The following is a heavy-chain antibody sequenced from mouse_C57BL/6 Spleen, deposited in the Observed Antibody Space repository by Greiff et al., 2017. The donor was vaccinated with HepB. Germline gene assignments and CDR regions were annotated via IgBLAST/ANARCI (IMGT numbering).Heavy chain of an antibody. J-gene: IGHJ1*03. D-gene: IGHD1-1*01. CDR1: GYTFTSYW. V-gene: IGHV1-52*01. Sequence: VQLQQPGAELVRPGSSVKLSCKASGYTFTSYWMHWVKQRPIKGLEWIGNIDPSDSETHYNQKFKDKATLTVDKSSSTAYMQLSSLTTEDTAVYYCARGGVITTVVATGYFDVWGTGTTVTVSS. CDR3: ARGGVITTVVATGYFDV. CDR2: IDPSDSET.